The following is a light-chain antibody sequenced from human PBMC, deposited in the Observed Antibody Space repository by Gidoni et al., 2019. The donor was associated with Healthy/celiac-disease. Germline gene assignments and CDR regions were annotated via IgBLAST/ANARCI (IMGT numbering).Light chain of an antibody. CDR2: DAS. Sequence: PATLSVSPGERATITCRASQSVSSNLDWYQQKPGKAPRLLIYDASTRDTGVPARFSGSGSGTEFTLTISSLQSEDFAVYYCQQYDNWPLTFGQGTKVEIK. CDR3: QQYDNWPLT. CDR1: QSVSSN. J-gene: IGKJ1*01. V-gene: IGKV3-15*01.